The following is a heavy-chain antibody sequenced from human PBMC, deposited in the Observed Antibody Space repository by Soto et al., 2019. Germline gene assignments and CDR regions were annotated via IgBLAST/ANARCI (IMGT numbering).Heavy chain of an antibody. V-gene: IGHV4-34*01. CDR1: GGSFSGYY. J-gene: IGHJ3*02. Sequence: PSETLSLTCAVYGGSFSGYYWSWIRQPPGKGLEWIGEINHSGSANYNLSLKSRVTISVDTSKNQFSLKLSSVTAADTAVYYCARGKVRAFDIWGQGTMVTVSS. CDR3: ARGKVRAFDI. CDR2: INHSGSA.